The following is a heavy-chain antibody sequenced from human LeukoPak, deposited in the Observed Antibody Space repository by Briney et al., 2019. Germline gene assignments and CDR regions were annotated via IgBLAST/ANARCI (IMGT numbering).Heavy chain of an antibody. CDR1: GFTFSNYE. Sequence: GGSLRLSCAAPGFTFSNYEMNWVRQAPGKGLEWVSYISSSGSPILYADSVKGRFTISRDNAKNSLYLQMNSLRAEDTAIYYCARGNDWNYRPAFDYWGQGTLVTVSS. D-gene: IGHD1-7*01. V-gene: IGHV3-48*03. CDR2: ISSSGSPI. CDR3: ARGNDWNYRPAFDY. J-gene: IGHJ4*02.